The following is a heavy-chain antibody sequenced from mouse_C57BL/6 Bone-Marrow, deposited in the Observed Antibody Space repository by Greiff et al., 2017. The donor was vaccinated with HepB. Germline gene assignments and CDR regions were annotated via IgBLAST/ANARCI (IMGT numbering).Heavy chain of an antibody. J-gene: IGHJ4*01. Sequence: QVQLQQPGAELVRPGSSVKLSCKASGYTFTSYWMHWVKQRPIQGLEWIGNIDPSDSETHYNQKFKDKATLTVDKSSSTAYMQLSSLTSEDAAVYYCAGTTVVDAMDYWGQGTSVTVSS. CDR2: IDPSDSET. CDR1: GYTFTSYW. V-gene: IGHV1-52*01. CDR3: AGTTVVDAMDY. D-gene: IGHD1-1*01.